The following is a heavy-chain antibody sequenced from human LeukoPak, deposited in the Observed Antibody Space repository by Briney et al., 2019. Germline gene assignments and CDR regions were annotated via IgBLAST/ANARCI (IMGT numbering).Heavy chain of an antibody. CDR3: ASNIAANYCDSSGYSDY. V-gene: IGHV1-8*01. D-gene: IGHD3-22*01. J-gene: IGHJ4*02. CDR2: MNPNSGNA. Sequence: ASVKVSCKASGYTFTSYDINWVRQATGQGPEEMGWMNPNSGNAGYAQKFQGRVTMTRNTSISTAYMELSSLRSEDTAVYYCASNIAANYCDSSGYSDYWGQGTLVTVSS. CDR1: GYTFTSYD.